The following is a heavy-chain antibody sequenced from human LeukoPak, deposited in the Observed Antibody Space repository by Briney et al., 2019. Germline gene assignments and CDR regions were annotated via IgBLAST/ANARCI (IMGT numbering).Heavy chain of an antibody. CDR2: IYPGDSDT. J-gene: IGHJ4*02. CDR3: ARRTAAILDYFDY. Sequence: GESLKISCKGSGYRFTSYWIGWVRQMPGKGLEWMGIIYPGDSDTRYSPSFQGQVTISADKSISTAYLQWSSLKASDTAMYYCARRTAAILDYFDYWGQGTLVTVSS. V-gene: IGHV5-51*01. CDR1: GYRFTSYW. D-gene: IGHD2-2*02.